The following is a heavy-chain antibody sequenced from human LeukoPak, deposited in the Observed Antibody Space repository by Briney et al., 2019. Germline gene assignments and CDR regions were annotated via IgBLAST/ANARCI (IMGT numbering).Heavy chain of an antibody. CDR2: IIPILGIA. D-gene: IGHD3-22*01. J-gene: IGHJ4*02. Sequence: ASVKVSCKASGGTFSSYAISWVRQAPGQGLEWMGRIIPILGIANYAQKFQGRVTITADKSTSTAYMELSSLRSEDTAVYYCAREISHYDSSGPLDYWGQGTLVTVSS. V-gene: IGHV1-69*04. CDR3: AREISHYDSSGPLDY. CDR1: GGTFSSYA.